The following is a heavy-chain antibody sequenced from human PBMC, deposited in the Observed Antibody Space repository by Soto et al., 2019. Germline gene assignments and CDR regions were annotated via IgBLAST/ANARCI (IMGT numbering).Heavy chain of an antibody. CDR2: IDPSDSYT. V-gene: IGHV5-10-1*01. CDR3: ARRVRGYDSSGYYSS. J-gene: IGHJ4*02. D-gene: IGHD3-22*01. CDR1: GYSFTSYW. Sequence: GESLKISCKGSGYSFTSYWISWVRQMPGKGLEWMGRIDPSDSYTNYSPSFQGHVTISADKSISTAYLQWSSLKASDTAMYYCARRVRGYDSSGYYSSWGQGTLVTASS.